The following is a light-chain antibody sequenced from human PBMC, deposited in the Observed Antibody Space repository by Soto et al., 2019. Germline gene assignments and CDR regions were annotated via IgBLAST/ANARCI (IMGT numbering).Light chain of an antibody. Sequence: QSVLTQPAFVSGSPGQSITISCSGTSSDIGGYNYVSWYQQHPGKAPNLMIYDVSTRPSGVSSRFSGSKSGNTASLTISGLQAEDEADYYCTSYRSSSSLYVFGTGTKVTVL. CDR3: TSYRSSSSLYV. J-gene: IGLJ1*01. V-gene: IGLV2-14*03. CDR2: DVS. CDR1: SSDIGGYNY.